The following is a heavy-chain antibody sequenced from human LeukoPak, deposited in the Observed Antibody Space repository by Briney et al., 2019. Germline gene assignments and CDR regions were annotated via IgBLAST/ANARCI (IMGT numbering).Heavy chain of an antibody. V-gene: IGHV4-59*01. CDR3: ARVLYYYDSSGYYYDAFDI. CDR1: GGSISSYY. J-gene: IGHJ3*02. CDR2: IYYSGST. D-gene: IGHD3-22*01. Sequence: KPSETLSLTCTVSGGSISSYYWSWIRQPPGKGLGWIGYIYYSGSTNYNPSLKSRVTISVDTSKNQFSLKLSSVTAADTAVYYCARVLYYYDSSGYYYDAFDIWGQGTMVTVSS.